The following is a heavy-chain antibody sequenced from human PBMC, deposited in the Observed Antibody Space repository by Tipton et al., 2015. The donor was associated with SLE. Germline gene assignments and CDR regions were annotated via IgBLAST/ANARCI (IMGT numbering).Heavy chain of an antibody. J-gene: IGHJ4*02. CDR3: AAAGTGHYFDY. Sequence: TLSLTCAVSGGSISSSNWWSWVRQPPGKGLEWIGEIYHSGSTNYNPSLKSRVTISVDTSKNQFSLKLSSVTAADTAVYYCAAAGTGHYFDYWGQGTLVTVSS. D-gene: IGHD6-13*01. CDR2: IYHSGST. V-gene: IGHV4-4*02. CDR1: GGSISSSNW.